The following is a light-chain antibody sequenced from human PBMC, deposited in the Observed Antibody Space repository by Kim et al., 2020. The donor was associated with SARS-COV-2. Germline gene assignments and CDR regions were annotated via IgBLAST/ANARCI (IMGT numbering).Light chain of an antibody. V-gene: IGLV6-57*03. CDR1: GDRIYAIY. Sequence: TTAAPRSGDRIYAIYVHWYRQRTGRGHPIMIYSDDHRPSGVSDRYSASVYNAANTSSLTISSLKPEDEADYYCQSCSSAIVLFGGGTQLTVL. J-gene: IGLJ2*01. CDR2: SDD. CDR3: QSCSSAIVL.